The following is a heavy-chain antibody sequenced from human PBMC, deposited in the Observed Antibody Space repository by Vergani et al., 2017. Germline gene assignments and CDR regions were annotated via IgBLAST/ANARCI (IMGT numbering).Heavy chain of an antibody. Sequence: QVQLVESGGGVVQPGRSLRLSCAGSGFTFSDYGMHWVRQAPGKGLEWVAVISYEGSNTVYADSVTGRFTISRDNFKNTLYLQMNSLRAEDTAVYYCARTSSGWYNWFDPWGQGTLVTVSS. J-gene: IGHJ5*02. D-gene: IGHD6-19*01. CDR1: GFTFSDYG. CDR3: ARTSSGWYNWFDP. V-gene: IGHV3-30*05. CDR2: ISYEGSNT.